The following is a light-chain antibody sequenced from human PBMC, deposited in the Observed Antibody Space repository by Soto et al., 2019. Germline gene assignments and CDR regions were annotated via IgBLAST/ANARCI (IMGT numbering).Light chain of an antibody. V-gene: IGKV1-5*03. CDR1: QSISSW. CDR2: KAS. CDR3: QQYNRYWT. J-gene: IGKJ1*01. Sequence: DIQMTQSPSTLSASVGDRVTITCRASQSISSWLAWYQQTPGKAPKLLIYKASSLERGVPSRFSGSGSGTEFTLTISSLQPDDFATYYCQQYNRYWTFGQGTKVEIK.